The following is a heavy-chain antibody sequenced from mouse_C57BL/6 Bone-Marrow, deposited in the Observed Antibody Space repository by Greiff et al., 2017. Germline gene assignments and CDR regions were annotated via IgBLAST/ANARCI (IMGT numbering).Heavy chain of an antibody. Sequence: EVKVVESGPELVKPGASVKLSCTASGYSFTDYNMNWVKQSTGKSLEWIGVINPNYGNTSYNQKFKGKATLTVDQSSSTAYLQLNSLTSEDAAVYYCARGYNYDYAMDNWGRGTSVTVSS. CDR1: GYSFTDYN. J-gene: IGHJ4*01. CDR3: ARGYNYDYAMDN. D-gene: IGHD2-12*01. CDR2: INPNYGNT. V-gene: IGHV1-39*01.